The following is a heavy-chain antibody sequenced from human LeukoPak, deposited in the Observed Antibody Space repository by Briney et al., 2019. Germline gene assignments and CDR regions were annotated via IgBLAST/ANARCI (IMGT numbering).Heavy chain of an antibody. V-gene: IGHV3-15*07. CDR1: GFTFSSYW. Sequence: GGSLRLSCAASGFTFSSYWMNWVRQAPGKGLEWVGRIKSKTDGGTTDYAAPVKGRFTISRDDSKNTLYLQMNSLKTEDTAVYYCTTHRHYYDSSGYFYWGQGTLVTVSS. CDR2: IKSKTDGGTT. CDR3: TTHRHYYDSSGYFY. D-gene: IGHD3-22*01. J-gene: IGHJ4*02.